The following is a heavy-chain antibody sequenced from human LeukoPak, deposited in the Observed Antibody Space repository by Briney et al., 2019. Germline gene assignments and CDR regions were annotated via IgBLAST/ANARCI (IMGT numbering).Heavy chain of an antibody. CDR2: INAGNGNT. V-gene: IGHV1-3*01. J-gene: IGHJ4*02. CDR1: GYTFTSNT. Sequence: VASVKVSCKASGYTFTSNTIHWVRQAPGQRLEWMGWINAGNGNTKYSQKFQGRVTIIRDTSANIAYMELSSLKSEDTAVYYCARERRTAAAVPDYWGQGTLVTVSS. CDR3: ARERRTAAAVPDY. D-gene: IGHD6-13*01.